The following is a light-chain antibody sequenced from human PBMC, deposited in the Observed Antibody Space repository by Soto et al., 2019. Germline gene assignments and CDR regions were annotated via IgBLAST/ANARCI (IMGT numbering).Light chain of an antibody. Sequence: QSVLTQPPSASGTPGQRVTISCSGSSSNIGSNYVYWYQQLPGTAPKLLIYRNNQRPSGVPDRFSGSKSGTSASLAITGLRAEDEADYYCQSSEGSLSGGVFGGGTKLTVL. J-gene: IGLJ2*01. CDR3: QSSEGSLSGGV. V-gene: IGLV1-47*01. CDR1: SSNIGSNY. CDR2: RNN.